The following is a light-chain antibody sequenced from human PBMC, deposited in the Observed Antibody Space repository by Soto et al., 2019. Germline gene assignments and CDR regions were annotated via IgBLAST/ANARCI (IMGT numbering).Light chain of an antibody. Sequence: ALTQPASVSGSPGQSITISCTGTSSDVGGYNFVSWYQQHPGKAPKVMIFEVSNRPSGVPNRFSGSKSGNTASLTISGLQAEDEADYYCSSYASSSTLVFGTGTKSPS. CDR3: SSYASSSTLV. V-gene: IGLV2-14*01. J-gene: IGLJ1*01. CDR1: SSDVGGYNF. CDR2: EVS.